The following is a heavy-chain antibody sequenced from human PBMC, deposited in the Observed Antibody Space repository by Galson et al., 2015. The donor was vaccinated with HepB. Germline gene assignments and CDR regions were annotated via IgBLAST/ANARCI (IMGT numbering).Heavy chain of an antibody. V-gene: IGHV1-69*04. CDR3: ARDRRDGYNFDPYFDY. Sequence: SVKVSCKASGGTFSSYTISWVRQAPGQGLEWMGRIIPILGIANYAQKFQGRVTITADKSTSTAYMELSSLRSEDTAVYYCARDRRDGYNFDPYFDYWGQGTLVTVSS. CDR1: GGTFSSYT. CDR2: IIPILGIA. D-gene: IGHD5-24*01. J-gene: IGHJ4*02.